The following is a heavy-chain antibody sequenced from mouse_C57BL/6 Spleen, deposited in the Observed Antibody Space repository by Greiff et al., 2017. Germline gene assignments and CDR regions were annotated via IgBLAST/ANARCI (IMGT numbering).Heavy chain of an antibody. CDR3: ARERGLFYYGIGYAMDY. CDR1: GFTFSDYY. D-gene: IGHD1-1*01. CDR2: INYDGSST. V-gene: IGHV5-16*01. J-gene: IGHJ4*01. Sequence: EVKLVESEGGLVQPGSSMKLSCTASGFTFSDYYMAWVRQVPEKGLEWVANINYDGSSTYYLDSLKSRFIISRDNAKNILYLQMSSLKSEYTATYYCARERGLFYYGIGYAMDYWGQGTSVTVSS.